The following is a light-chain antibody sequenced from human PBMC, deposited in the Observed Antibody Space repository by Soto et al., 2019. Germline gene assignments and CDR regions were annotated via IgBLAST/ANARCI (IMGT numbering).Light chain of an antibody. CDR2: DAS. J-gene: IGKJ1*01. CDR3: QQYGSSGT. V-gene: IGKV3-20*01. CDR1: QSVSSSY. Sequence: EIVWTQSPGTMSLSPGERATPSCRASQSVSSSYLAWYQQKPGQAPRLLIYDASNRATGIPARFSGSGSGTDFTLTISRMEPEDFAVYYCQQYGSSGTFGQGTKVDIK.